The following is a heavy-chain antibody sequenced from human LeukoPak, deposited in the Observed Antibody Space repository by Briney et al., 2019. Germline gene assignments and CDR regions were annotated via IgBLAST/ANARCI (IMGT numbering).Heavy chain of an antibody. CDR2: IYYSGST. CDR3: ARGVAARGPGRWFDP. J-gene: IGHJ5*02. V-gene: IGHV4-39*07. CDR1: GGSISSSSYY. D-gene: IGHD6-6*01. Sequence: NPSETLSLTCTVSGGSISSSSYYWGWIRQPPGKGLEWIGSIYYSGSTYYNPSLKSRVTISVDTSKNQFSLKLSSVTAADTAVYYCARGVAARGPGRWFDPWGQGTLVTVSS.